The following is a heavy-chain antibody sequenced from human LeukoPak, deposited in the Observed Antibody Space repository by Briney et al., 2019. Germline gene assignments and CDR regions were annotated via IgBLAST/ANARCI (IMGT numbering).Heavy chain of an antibody. CDR3: TTDLVDSRGYYNRFDY. Sequence: GGSLRLSCAASGFTFSSYAMSWVRQAPGKGVEWVGRIKSKTDGGSTDYAAPVKGRFTISRDDSKNTLYLQMNSLKPEDTAVYSCTTDLVDSRGYYNRFDYWGQGTLVTVSS. CDR2: IKSKTDGGST. J-gene: IGHJ4*02. CDR1: GFTFSSYA. V-gene: IGHV3-15*01. D-gene: IGHD3-22*01.